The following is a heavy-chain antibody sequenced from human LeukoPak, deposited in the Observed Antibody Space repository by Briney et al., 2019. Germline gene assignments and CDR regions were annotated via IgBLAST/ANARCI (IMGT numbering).Heavy chain of an antibody. D-gene: IGHD3-10*01. CDR1: GYTFTDYY. CDR3: AREHLFSGSENYVLHNWFDP. J-gene: IGHJ5*02. V-gene: IGHV1-2*02. CDR2: INPDTGGT. Sequence: ASVKVSCKASGYTFTDYYMHWVRQAPGQGLEWMGRINPDTGGTNSAQRSQGRVTMTRDTSIRTAYMELSSLRSDDTAVYYCAREHLFSGSENYVLHNWFDPWGQGTLVTVS.